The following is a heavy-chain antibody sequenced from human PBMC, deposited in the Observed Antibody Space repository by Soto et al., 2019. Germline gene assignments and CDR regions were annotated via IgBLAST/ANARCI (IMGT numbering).Heavy chain of an antibody. CDR1: GYTFTSYG. CDR2: INAGNGNT. D-gene: IGHD3-22*01. V-gene: IGHV1-3*01. CDR3: ARDPNDSSAYYHHYYYGMDV. J-gene: IGHJ6*02. Sequence: ASVKVSCKASGYTFTSYGIHWVRQAPGQRLEWTGWINAGNGNTKYSEKFQGRVTITRDTSAGTAYLELSSLRSEDTAVYYCARDPNDSSAYYHHYYYGMDVWGQGTTVTVS.